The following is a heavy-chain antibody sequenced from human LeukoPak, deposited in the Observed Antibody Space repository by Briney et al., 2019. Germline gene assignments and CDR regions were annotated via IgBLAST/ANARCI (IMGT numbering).Heavy chain of an antibody. V-gene: IGHV1-3*01. Sequence: RASVKVSCKASGYTFTSYYMHWVRQAPGQRLDWMGWINGGSGYTKYSPEFQGRVTITRDTSASTAYMELSSLRSEDTAVYYCANPRYDSSGYYYVDWGQGTLVTVSS. J-gene: IGHJ4*02. CDR1: GYTFTSYY. CDR2: INGGSGYT. D-gene: IGHD3-22*01. CDR3: ANPRYDSSGYYYVD.